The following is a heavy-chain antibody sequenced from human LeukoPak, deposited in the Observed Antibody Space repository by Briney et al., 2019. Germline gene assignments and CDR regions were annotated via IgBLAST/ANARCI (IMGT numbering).Heavy chain of an antibody. V-gene: IGHV4-38-2*02. CDR1: GYSISSGYL. Sequence: PSEPLSLTCSVWGYSISSGYLWGWMRHPPGEGLGRFWCIYQSETAHYNTSLKGRVTISIDTSKNPLFLKLRSVRAADTAVYYCARAPVTTCRGAYCYPFDYWGQGTLVTVSS. CDR3: ARAPVTTCRGAYCYPFDY. J-gene: IGHJ4*02. CDR2: IYQSETA. D-gene: IGHD2-21*01.